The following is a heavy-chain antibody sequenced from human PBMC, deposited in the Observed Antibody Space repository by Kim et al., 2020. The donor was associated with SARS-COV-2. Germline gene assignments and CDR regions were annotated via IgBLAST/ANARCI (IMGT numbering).Heavy chain of an antibody. CDR3: ARGNSLNWLDP. CDR2: K. V-gene: IGHV3-33*01. Sequence: KYYEDSVKGRFTISRDNSKNTLYLQMNSIRAEDTAVYYCARGNSLNWLDPWGQGTLVTVYS. D-gene: IGHD1-26*01. J-gene: IGHJ5*02.